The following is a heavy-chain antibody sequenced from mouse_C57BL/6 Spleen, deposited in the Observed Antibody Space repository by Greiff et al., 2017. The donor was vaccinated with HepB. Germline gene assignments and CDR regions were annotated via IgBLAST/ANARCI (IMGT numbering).Heavy chain of an antibody. D-gene: IGHD2-3*01. CDR3: ARYDDGYYFYAMDY. V-gene: IGHV7-3*01. CDR2: IRNKANGYTT. Sequence: DVMLVESGGGLVQPGGSLSLSCAASGFTFTDYYMSWVRQPPGKALEWLGFIRNKANGYTTEYSASVKGRFTISRDNSQSILYLQMNALRAEDSATYYCARYDDGYYFYAMDYWGQGTSVTVSS. CDR1: GFTFTDYY. J-gene: IGHJ4*01.